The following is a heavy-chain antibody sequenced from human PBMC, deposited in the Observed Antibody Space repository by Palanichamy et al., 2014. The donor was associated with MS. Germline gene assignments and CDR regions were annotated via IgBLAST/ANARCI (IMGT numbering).Heavy chain of an antibody. D-gene: IGHD3-10*01. CDR3: AKGPSGPSYGMDV. CDR2: FSGGGDST. CDR1: GITFSSSA. V-gene: IGHV3-23*01. J-gene: IGHJ6*02. Sequence: EVQLLESGGGLVQPGGSLRLSCAASGITFSSSAMTWVRQAPGKGLEWVSFFSGGGDSTYYADSVKGRFTISRDNSNNALYLQMNSLRAEDTAKYYCAKGPSGPSYGMDVWGQGTTVTVSS.